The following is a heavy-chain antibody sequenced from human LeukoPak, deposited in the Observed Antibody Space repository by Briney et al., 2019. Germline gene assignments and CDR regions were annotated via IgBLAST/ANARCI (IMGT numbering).Heavy chain of an antibody. J-gene: IGHJ6*04. D-gene: IGHD3-10*02. V-gene: IGHV3-30*02. Sequence: GGSLRLSCAASGFTFSSYAMSWVRQAPGKGLEWVAFIRYDGVTKYYADSVKGRFTISRDNSKNTLYVQMSSLRAEDTAVYYCAELGITMIGGVWGKETTVTISS. CDR3: AELGITMIGGV. CDR1: GFTFSSYA. CDR2: IRYDGVTK.